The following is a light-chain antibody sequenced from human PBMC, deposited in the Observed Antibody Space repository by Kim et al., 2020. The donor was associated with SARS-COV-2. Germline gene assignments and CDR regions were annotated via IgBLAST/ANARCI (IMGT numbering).Light chain of an antibody. J-gene: IGKJ1*01. CDR2: DAS. CDR3: QHYHKWPPWT. CDR1: QSVDRD. V-gene: IGKV3-15*01. Sequence: IAMTQSPATLSVSPGDRVTLSCRASQSVDRDVAWYQQKPGQPPRLLIYDASTRATGVADRFRGSGSGTEFTLTISSLQSEDLAVYYWQHYHKWPPWTFGRGTKVNIK.